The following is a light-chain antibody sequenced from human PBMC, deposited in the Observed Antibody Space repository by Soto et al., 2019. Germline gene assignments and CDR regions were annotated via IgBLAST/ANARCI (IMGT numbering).Light chain of an antibody. Sequence: QSVLTQPPSVSGAPGQRVTISCTGSSSNIGAGYVVHWYQQLPGAAPKLLIFSDNNRPSGVPDRFSGSKSGTSASLAITGLRAEDEADYYCSSYTSSSTLVFGGGTKLTVL. V-gene: IGLV1-40*01. CDR3: SSYTSSSTLV. CDR1: SSNIGAGYV. CDR2: SDN. J-gene: IGLJ2*01.